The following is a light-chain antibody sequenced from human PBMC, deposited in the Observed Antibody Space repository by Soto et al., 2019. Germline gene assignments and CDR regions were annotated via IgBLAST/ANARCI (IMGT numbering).Light chain of an antibody. CDR1: QSVSSSY. V-gene: IGKV3-20*01. Sequence: EIVLTQSPGTLSLSPGERATLSCRASQSVSSSYLAWYQQKPGQAPRLLIYGASSRATGIPDRFSGSGSGKDFTLTISRLEPEDFAVYYCQQYGSPPTFGQGTKVEI. J-gene: IGKJ1*01. CDR2: GAS. CDR3: QQYGSPPT.